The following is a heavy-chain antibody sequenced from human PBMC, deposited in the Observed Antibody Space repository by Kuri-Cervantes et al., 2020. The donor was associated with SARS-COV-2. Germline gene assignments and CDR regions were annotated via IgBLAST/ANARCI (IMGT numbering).Heavy chain of an antibody. Sequence: LSLTCAASGFTFDDYAMHWVRQAPGKGLEWVSGISWNSGSIGYADSVKGRFTISRDNAKNSLYLQMNSLRAEDTALYYCAKDIIAAAGMTNDYWGQGTLVTVSS. CDR3: AKDIIAAAGMTNDY. J-gene: IGHJ4*02. CDR2: ISWNSGSI. V-gene: IGHV3-9*01. D-gene: IGHD6-13*01. CDR1: GFTFDDYA.